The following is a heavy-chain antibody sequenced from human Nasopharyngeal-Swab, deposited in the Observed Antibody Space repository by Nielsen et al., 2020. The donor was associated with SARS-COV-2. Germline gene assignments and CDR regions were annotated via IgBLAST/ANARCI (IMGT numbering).Heavy chain of an antibody. CDR2: ISYDESNK. D-gene: IGHD6-19*01. Sequence: GESLKISCAASGFIFSSYAMHWVRQAPGKGLEWVAVISYDESNKYYADSVKGRFTISRDNSKNTLYLQMNSLRSEDTAVYYCASERNSRAVAGSFDYWGQGTLVTVSS. V-gene: IGHV3-30-3*01. J-gene: IGHJ4*02. CDR3: ASERNSRAVAGSFDY. CDR1: GFIFSSYA.